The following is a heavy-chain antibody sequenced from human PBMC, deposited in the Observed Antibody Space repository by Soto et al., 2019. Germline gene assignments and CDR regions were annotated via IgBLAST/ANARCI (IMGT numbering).Heavy chain of an antibody. D-gene: IGHD2-8*01. CDR3: ARWGPWTNGVCYRSEPYYYYYMDV. CDR2: IYSGGST. J-gene: IGHJ6*03. CDR1: GFTVSSNY. Sequence: EVQLVESGGGLVQPGGSLRLSCAASGFTVSSNYMSWVRQAPGKGLEWVSVIYSGGSTYYADSVKGRFTISRDKSKNTLYLQMNSLRAEDTAVYYCARWGPWTNGVCYRSEPYYYYYMDVWGKGTTVTVSS. V-gene: IGHV3-66*01.